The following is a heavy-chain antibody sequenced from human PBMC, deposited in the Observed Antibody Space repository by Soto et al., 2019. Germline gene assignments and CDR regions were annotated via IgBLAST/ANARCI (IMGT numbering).Heavy chain of an antibody. CDR2: ISYDGSNK. Sequence: PGGSLRLSCAASGFTFSSYAMHWVRQAPGKGLEWVAVISYDGSNKYYADSVKGRFTISRDNSKNTLYLQMNSLRAEDTAVYYCARDGEGGGYSYGPADYWGQGTLVTVSS. CDR3: ARDGEGGGYSYGPADY. CDR1: GFTFSSYA. V-gene: IGHV3-30-3*01. D-gene: IGHD5-18*01. J-gene: IGHJ4*02.